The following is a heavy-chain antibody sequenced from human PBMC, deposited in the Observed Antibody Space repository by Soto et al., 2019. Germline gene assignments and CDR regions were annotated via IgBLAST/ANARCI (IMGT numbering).Heavy chain of an antibody. CDR2: IDPSDSYT. CDR3: ARHSTPIVGATHDAFDI. D-gene: IGHD1-26*01. Sequence: EVQLVQSGAEVKKPGESLRISCKGSGYSFTSYWISWVRQMPGKGLEWMGRIDPSDSYTNYSPSFQGHVTISADKSISTAYLQWSSLKASDTAMYYCARHSTPIVGATHDAFDIWGQGTMVTVSS. CDR1: GYSFTSYW. V-gene: IGHV5-10-1*03. J-gene: IGHJ3*02.